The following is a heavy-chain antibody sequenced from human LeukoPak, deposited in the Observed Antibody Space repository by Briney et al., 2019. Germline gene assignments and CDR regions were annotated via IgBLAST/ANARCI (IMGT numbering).Heavy chain of an antibody. Sequence: PGGSLRLSCAASGFTFDDYAMHWIRQVPGKGLEWVSGISWNSGNIAYADSVKGRFTISRDNAKNSLYLQMNSLRAEDTAVYYCATLSDGMIVVRDYWGQGTLVTVSS. CDR3: ATLSDGMIVVRDY. CDR1: GFTFDDYA. V-gene: IGHV3-9*01. CDR2: ISWNSGNI. J-gene: IGHJ4*02. D-gene: IGHD3-22*01.